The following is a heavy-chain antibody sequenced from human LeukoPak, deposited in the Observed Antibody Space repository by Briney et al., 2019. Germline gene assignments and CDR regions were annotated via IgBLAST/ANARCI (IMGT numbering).Heavy chain of an antibody. CDR1: GYTLTELS. J-gene: IGHJ4*02. D-gene: IGHD3-22*01. Sequence: ASVKVTCKVSGYTLTELSVHWVRQAPGQGLEWMGWINPNSGGTNYAQKFQGRVTMTRDTSISTAYMELSRLRSDDTAVYYCASGGIGYDSSGYWGQGTLVTVSS. V-gene: IGHV1-2*02. CDR2: INPNSGGT. CDR3: ASGGIGYDSSGY.